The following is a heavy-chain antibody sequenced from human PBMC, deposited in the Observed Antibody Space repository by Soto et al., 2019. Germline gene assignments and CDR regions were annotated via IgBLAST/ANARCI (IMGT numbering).Heavy chain of an antibody. CDR1: GGSLSGYY. Sequence: QVQLQQRGAGLLKPSETLSLTCAVYGGSLSGYYWSWIRQPPGTALEWIGEFTHSGDTNYNPSLKSRVSISADTSKNEVFLNLSSVTAADTAMYYCARHHVRGRTIAGAAEFWGQGTLVTVSS. J-gene: IGHJ4*02. D-gene: IGHD1-26*01. CDR2: FTHSGDT. CDR3: ARHHVRGRTIAGAAEF. V-gene: IGHV4-34*01.